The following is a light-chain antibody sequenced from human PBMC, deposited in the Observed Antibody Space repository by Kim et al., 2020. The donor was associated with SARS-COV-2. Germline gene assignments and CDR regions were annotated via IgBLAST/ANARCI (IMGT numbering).Light chain of an antibody. J-gene: IGLJ2*01. V-gene: IGLV2-14*03. Sequence: QSALTQPASVSGSPGQSITISCTGTSSDVGGYNYVSWYQQHPGKAPKLMIFDVTKRPSGVSSRFSGSKSDNTASLTISGLQAEDEADYYCSSYASSDTLLFGGGTKVTVL. CDR1: SSDVGGYNY. CDR2: DVT. CDR3: SSYASSDTLL.